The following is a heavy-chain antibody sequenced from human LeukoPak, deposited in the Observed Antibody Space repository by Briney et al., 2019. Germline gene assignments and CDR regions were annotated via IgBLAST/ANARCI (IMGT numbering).Heavy chain of an antibody. D-gene: IGHD6-13*01. CDR3: ARVLYIVAAGRVYYGMDV. V-gene: IGHV1-18*04. Sequence: ASVKVSCKASGYTFTSYGISWVRQAPGQGLEWMGWISAYNGNTNYAQKLQGRVTMTTDTSTSTAYMELRSLRSDDTAVYYCARVLYIVAAGRVYYGMDVWGKGTTVTVSS. J-gene: IGHJ6*04. CDR1: GYTFTSYG. CDR2: ISAYNGNT.